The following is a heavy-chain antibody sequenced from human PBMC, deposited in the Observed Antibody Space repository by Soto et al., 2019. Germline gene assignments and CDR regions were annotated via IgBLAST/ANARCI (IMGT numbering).Heavy chain of an antibody. J-gene: IGHJ4*02. CDR2: ISGSGATT. CDR3: AKSRSGYTKNYFDY. CDR1: GFSFGGYA. V-gene: IGHV3-23*01. Sequence: EVHLLESGGDLVQPGGSLRLSCAASGFSFGGYAMNWVRQAPGKGLEWVSYISGSGATTYYAASVRGRFTISRDNSGNTLYLQMNSLRAEDTAIFFCAKSRSGYTKNYFDYWGQGTPVTVSS. D-gene: IGHD3-3*01.